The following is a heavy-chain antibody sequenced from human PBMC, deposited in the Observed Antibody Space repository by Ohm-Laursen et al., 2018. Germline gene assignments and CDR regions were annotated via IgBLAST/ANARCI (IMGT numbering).Heavy chain of an antibody. CDR2: ISWNSGSI. D-gene: IGHD5-12*01. CDR1: GFTFADYA. Sequence: SLRLSCTASGFTFADYAMHWVRQAPGKGLEWVSGISWNSGSIGYADSVKGRFTISRDNAKNSLYLQMNSLRAEDTALYYCAKDSSGYLRYYGMDVWGQGTTVTVSS. CDR3: AKDSSGYLRYYGMDV. J-gene: IGHJ6*02. V-gene: IGHV3-9*01.